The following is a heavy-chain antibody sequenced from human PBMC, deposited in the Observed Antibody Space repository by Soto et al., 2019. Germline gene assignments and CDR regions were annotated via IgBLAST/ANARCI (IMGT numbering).Heavy chain of an antibody. Sequence: LRLSCAASGFTFRNNVLSWVRQAPGKGLDWVSGINGCGRDTYYADSVKGRFTISRDNSKNMVFLQMNSLRAEDTALYYCAKNGLDNSPSAIDSWGPGTLVTVSS. CDR3: AKNGLDNSPSAIDS. CDR2: INGCGRDT. V-gene: IGHV3-23*01. CDR1: GFTFRNNV. J-gene: IGHJ4*02. D-gene: IGHD2-8*01.